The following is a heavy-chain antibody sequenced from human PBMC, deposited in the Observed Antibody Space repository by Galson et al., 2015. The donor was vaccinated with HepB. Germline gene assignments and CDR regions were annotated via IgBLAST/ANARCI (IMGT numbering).Heavy chain of an antibody. V-gene: IGHV3-23*01. CDR3: AKGLNWFDP. CDR2: ISGSGATT. J-gene: IGHJ5*02. D-gene: IGHD5/OR15-5a*01. Sequence: SLRFSCAASGITFSTSGMSWVRQAPGKGLEWVSGISGSGATTYYADSVKGRLTISRDNSKKTLYLQMNSLRPDDTAVYYCAKGLNWFDPWGQGTLVTVST. CDR1: GITFSTSG.